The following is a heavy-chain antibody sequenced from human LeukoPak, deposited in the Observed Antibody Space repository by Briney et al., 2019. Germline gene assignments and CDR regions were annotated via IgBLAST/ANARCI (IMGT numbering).Heavy chain of an antibody. CDR3: CGYDSSAGWFDP. CDR1: GGSISSSSYY. D-gene: IGHD3-22*01. V-gene: IGHV4-39*07. J-gene: IGHJ5*02. CDR2: IYYSGST. Sequence: PSETLSLTCTVSGGSISSSSYYWGWIRQPPGKGLEWIGSIYYSGSTYYNPSLKSRVTISVDTSKNQFSLKLSSVTAADTAVYYCCGYDSSAGWFDPWGQGTLVTVSS.